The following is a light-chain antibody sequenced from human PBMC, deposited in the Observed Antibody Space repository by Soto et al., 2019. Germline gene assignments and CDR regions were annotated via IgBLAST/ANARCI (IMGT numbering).Light chain of an antibody. CDR1: QSVSTN. V-gene: IGKV3-15*01. Sequence: SQGQRATLSCRASQSVSTNLAWYQQIPGQAPRLLIYGASTRATGIPARFSGSGSGTEFTLAISSLQSEDFAVYYCQHYNDWPQTFGLGTKVDIK. J-gene: IGKJ1*01. CDR3: QHYNDWPQT. CDR2: GAS.